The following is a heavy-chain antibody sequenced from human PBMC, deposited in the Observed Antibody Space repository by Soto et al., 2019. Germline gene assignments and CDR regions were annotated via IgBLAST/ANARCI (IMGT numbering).Heavy chain of an antibody. CDR2: IYYSGST. Sequence: SETLSLTCTVSGGSVSSGSYCWSWIRQPPGKGLEWIGHIYYSGSTNYNPSLKSRVTISVDTSKNQFSLKLSSVTAADTAVYYCARAPRGNYGYPSYFDYWGQGTLVTAPQ. J-gene: IGHJ4*02. D-gene: IGHD3-10*01. V-gene: IGHV4-61*01. CDR3: ARAPRGNYGYPSYFDY. CDR1: GGSVSSGSYC.